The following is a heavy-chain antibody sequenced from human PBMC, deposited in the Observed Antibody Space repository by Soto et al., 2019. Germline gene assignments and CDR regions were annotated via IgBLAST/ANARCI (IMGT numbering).Heavy chain of an antibody. CDR3: ARLSYYDSSGYYPDYFDY. J-gene: IGHJ4*02. Sequence: ASVKVSCKASGYTFITYGVTWVRQAPGQGLEWMGWITPYNGKTHYAQKFQDRVTMTTDTAATTAYMELRSLTSDDSAMYYCARLSYYDSSGYYPDYFDYWGQGTLVTVSS. CDR2: ITPYNGKT. CDR1: GYTFITYG. V-gene: IGHV1-18*01. D-gene: IGHD3-22*01.